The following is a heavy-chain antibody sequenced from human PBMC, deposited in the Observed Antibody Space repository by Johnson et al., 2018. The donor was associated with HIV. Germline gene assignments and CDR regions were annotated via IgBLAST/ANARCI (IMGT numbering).Heavy chain of an antibody. J-gene: IGHJ3*02. CDR1: GFTFNTYG. CDR3: ASVLLWFRGQREYDAFDI. CDR2: IKQDGSEK. V-gene: IGHV3-7*05. D-gene: IGHD3-10*01. Sequence: EVQLLESGGGVVQPGGSLTLSCAASGFTFNTYGMHWVRQALGKGLEWVANIKQDGSEKYYVDSVKVRFTISRDNAKNSLYLQMNSLRAEDTAVYYCASVLLWFRGQREYDAFDIWGQGTMVTVSS.